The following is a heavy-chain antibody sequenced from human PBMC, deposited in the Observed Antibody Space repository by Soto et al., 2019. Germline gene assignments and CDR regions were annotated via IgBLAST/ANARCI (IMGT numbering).Heavy chain of an antibody. D-gene: IGHD3-10*01. CDR3: ARDLRGDYGSGSSSYGMDV. V-gene: IGHV1-69*01. Sequence: QVQLVQSGAEVKKPGSSVKVSCKASGGTFSSYAISWVRQAPGQGLEWMGGIIPIVGTANYAQKFQGRVRITADESTITAYMELSSLRSEDRVVYYCARDLRGDYGSGSSSYGMDVWGQGPTVTVCS. CDR2: IIPIVGTA. J-gene: IGHJ6*02. CDR1: GGTFSSYA.